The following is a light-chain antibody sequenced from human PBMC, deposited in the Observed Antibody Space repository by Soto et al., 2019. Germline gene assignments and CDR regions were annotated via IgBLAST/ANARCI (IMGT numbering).Light chain of an antibody. Sequence: QSVLTQPPSASGTPGQRVTIFCSGSSSNVRDKPVNWYQQVPGTAPKLLISRNTQRAAGVPDRFSGSKSGTSASLALSGLQSEDEADYFCAAWDDSLNSYVFGSGTKLTVL. CDR2: RNT. V-gene: IGLV1-44*01. J-gene: IGLJ1*01. CDR3: AAWDDSLNSYV. CDR1: SSNVRDKP.